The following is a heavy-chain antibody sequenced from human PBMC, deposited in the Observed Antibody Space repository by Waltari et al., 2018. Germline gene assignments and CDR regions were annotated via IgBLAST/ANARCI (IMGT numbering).Heavy chain of an antibody. CDR2: TYHDGTT. Sequence: QIQLQESGPGLLEPSGTLSLTCDVSAYAINSGFYWGWIRQPPGRGLEWIGATYHDGTTFYNPSLKSRVTISMDTSKNQFFLKVNSVTAADTAMYYCSRQALGYCTSAACRRLESWGQGTLVTVSS. V-gene: IGHV4-38-2*01. J-gene: IGHJ4*02. CDR3: SRQALGYCTSAACRRLES. CDR1: AYAINSGFY. D-gene: IGHD2-8*02.